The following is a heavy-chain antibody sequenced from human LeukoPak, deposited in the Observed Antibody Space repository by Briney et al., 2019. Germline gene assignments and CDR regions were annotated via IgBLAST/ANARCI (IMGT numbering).Heavy chain of an antibody. V-gene: IGHV4-59*01. D-gene: IGHD1-14*01. J-gene: IGHJ6*03. CDR1: GGSISSYY. Sequence: SETLSLTCTVSGGSISSYYWSWIRQPPGKGLEWIGYIYYSGSTNYNPSLKSRVTISVDTSKNQFSLKLSSVTAADTAVYYCATNRKPYYYYMDVWGKGTTVTVSS. CDR3: ATNRKPYYYYMDV. CDR2: IYYSGST.